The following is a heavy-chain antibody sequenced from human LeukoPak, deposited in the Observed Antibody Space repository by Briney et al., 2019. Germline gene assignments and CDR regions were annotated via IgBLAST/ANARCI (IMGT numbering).Heavy chain of an antibody. J-gene: IGHJ4*02. CDR3: ARGPHTGVNYYDSSGYYY. Sequence: SETLSLTCAVYGGSFSGYYWSWIRQPPGKGLEWIGEINLSGSTNYNPSLKSRVTISVGTSKNQFSLKLSSVTAADTAVYYCARGPHTGVNYYDSSGYYYWGQGTLVTVSS. CDR1: GGSFSGYY. CDR2: INLSGST. V-gene: IGHV4-34*01. D-gene: IGHD3-22*01.